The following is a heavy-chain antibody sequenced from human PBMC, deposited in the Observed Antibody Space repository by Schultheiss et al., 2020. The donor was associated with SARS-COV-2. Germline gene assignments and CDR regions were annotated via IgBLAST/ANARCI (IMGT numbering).Heavy chain of an antibody. V-gene: IGHV4-39*01. D-gene: IGHD1-14*01. CDR3: ARLQNNLRHYYYMDV. Sequence: SETLSLTCSVSGGSISSGSYYWGWIRQPPGKGLECIGSIYYSGTTYYNPSLKSRVTIFVDTSKNQFSLKLSSVTAADTAVYYCARLQNNLRHYYYMDVWGKGTTVTVSS. J-gene: IGHJ6*03. CDR1: GGSISSGSYY. CDR2: IYYSGTT.